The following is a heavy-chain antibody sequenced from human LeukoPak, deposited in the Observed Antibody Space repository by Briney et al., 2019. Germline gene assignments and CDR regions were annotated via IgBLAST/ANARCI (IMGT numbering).Heavy chain of an antibody. CDR2: MNPNSGNT. D-gene: IGHD1-26*01. J-gene: IGHJ4*02. CDR3: ARGCVGATYQYGY. Sequence: ASVKVSCKASGYTFTSYDINWVRQATGQGLEWMGWMNPNSGNTGYAQKFQGRVTITRNTSISTAYMELSSLRSEDTAGYYCARGCVGATYQYGYWGQGTLVTVSS. CDR1: GYTFTSYD. V-gene: IGHV1-8*03.